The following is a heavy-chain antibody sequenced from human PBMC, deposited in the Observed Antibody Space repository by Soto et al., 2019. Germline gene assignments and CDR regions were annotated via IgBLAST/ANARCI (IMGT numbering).Heavy chain of an antibody. V-gene: IGHV3-66*04. CDR1: GVTVSSNY. J-gene: IGHJ4*02. D-gene: IGHD5-18*01. CDR3: GRHGYNYGGGYFDY. CDR2: IYSGGST. Sequence: EVQLVESGGGLVQPGGSLRLSCAASGVTVSSNYMSWVRQAPGKGLEWVSVIYSGGSTYYADSVKGRFTISRDNSKNTLYLQMNSLRGEDTGVYYCGRHGYNYGGGYFDYWGQGTLVTVSS.